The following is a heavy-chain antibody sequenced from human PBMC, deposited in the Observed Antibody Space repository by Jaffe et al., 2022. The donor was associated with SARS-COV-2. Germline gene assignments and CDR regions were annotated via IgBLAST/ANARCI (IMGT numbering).Heavy chain of an antibody. CDR1: EFFVSNNY. Sequence: EVQLVESGGGLVQPGGSLRLSCAASEFFVSNNYMTWVRQAPGKGLEWVSLLYTDGSTYYGDSVKGRFTISRDNSKNTLYLQMNRLRVEDTAVYYCARGRDWVYYYGLDVWGQGTTVTVSS. J-gene: IGHJ6*02. D-gene: IGHD3-9*01. CDR2: LYTDGST. CDR3: ARGRDWVYYYGLDV. V-gene: IGHV3-66*02.